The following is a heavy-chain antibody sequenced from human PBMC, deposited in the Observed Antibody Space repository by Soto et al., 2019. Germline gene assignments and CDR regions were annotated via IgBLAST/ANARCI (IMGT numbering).Heavy chain of an antibody. CDR3: ASAKAVVIAALGI. V-gene: IGHV3-23*01. D-gene: IGHD2-21*01. J-gene: IGHJ3*02. CDR1: GFTFSKFA. Sequence: VGSLRLSCMASGFTFSKFAMNWVRQAPGQGLEWVASISENGGSRGGTYYADSVKGRFTISRDNSKNTLYLQLDSLTGADSAIYYCASAKAVVIAALGIWGQGTMVTV. CDR2: ISENGGSRGGT.